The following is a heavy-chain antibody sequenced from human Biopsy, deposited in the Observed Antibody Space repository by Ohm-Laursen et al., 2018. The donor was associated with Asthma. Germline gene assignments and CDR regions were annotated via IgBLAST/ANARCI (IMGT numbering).Heavy chain of an antibody. Sequence: SSVKVSCKASGDSLGSFINYAISWVRQAPRQGLEWMGGLIPVLGTADYAPMFEGRVTITADESTSTAYLELTSLRFEDTAVYYCARGYSGTDRIVYYFSGMEVWGQGTTVTVSS. V-gene: IGHV1-69*01. CDR1: GDSLGSFINYA. CDR3: ARGYSGTDRIVYYFSGMEV. D-gene: IGHD5-12*01. J-gene: IGHJ6*02. CDR2: LIPVLGTA.